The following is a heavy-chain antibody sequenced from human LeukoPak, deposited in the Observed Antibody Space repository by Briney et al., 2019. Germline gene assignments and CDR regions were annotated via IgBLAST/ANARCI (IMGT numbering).Heavy chain of an antibody. D-gene: IGHD5-18*01. CDR2: MNPNSGHT. J-gene: IGHJ4*02. CDR3: ARGRGYLSSNLDS. Sequence: ASVKVSCKASGYTFTSYDINWVRQTSGQGLEWMGWMNPNSGHTGYAQKFQGRLTMTRNTSIRTAYMDLTRLRSEDTAVYFCARGRGYLSSNLDSWGQGTLVTVSS. CDR1: GYTFTSYD. V-gene: IGHV1-8*01.